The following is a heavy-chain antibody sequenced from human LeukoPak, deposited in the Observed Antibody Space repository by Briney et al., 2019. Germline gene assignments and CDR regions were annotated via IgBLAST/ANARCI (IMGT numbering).Heavy chain of an antibody. Sequence: PSETLSLTCTVSGGSISTYYWNWIRQPPGKGLEWIGYIYYSGTTYYNPSLKSRVTISVDTSKNRFSLKLSSVTAADTAVYYCARQGSDLYCSSTSCYMNDAFDIWGQGTMVTVSS. CDR1: GGSISTYY. D-gene: IGHD2-2*01. CDR3: ARQGSDLYCSSTSCYMNDAFDI. V-gene: IGHV4-59*08. CDR2: IYYSGTT. J-gene: IGHJ3*02.